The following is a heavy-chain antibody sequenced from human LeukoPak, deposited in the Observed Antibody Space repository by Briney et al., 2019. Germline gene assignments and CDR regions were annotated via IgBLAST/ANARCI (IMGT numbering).Heavy chain of an antibody. CDR2: IYYSGST. V-gene: IGHV4-59*01. CDR1: GGSISSYY. CDR3: ARDPIAAAGTVGYFDY. D-gene: IGHD6-13*01. J-gene: IGHJ4*02. Sequence: SETLSLTCTVSGGSISSYYWSWIRQPPGKGLEWIGYIYYSGSTNYNPSLKSRVTISVDTSKNQFSLKLSSATAADTAVYYCARDPIAAAGTVGYFDYWGQGTLVTVSS.